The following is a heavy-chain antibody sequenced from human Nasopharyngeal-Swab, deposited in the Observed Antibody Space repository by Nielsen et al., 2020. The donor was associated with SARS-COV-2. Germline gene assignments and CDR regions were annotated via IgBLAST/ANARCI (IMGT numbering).Heavy chain of an antibody. CDR3: ARGYCSSTSCYVRGNYFDY. Sequence: SVKVSCKASGYTFTSYYMHWVRQAPGQGLEWMGIINPSGGSTSHAQKFQGRVTMTRDTSTSTVYMELSSLRSEDTAVYYCARGYCSSTSCYVRGNYFDYWGQGTLVTVSS. J-gene: IGHJ4*02. CDR1: GYTFTSYY. CDR2: INPSGGST. V-gene: IGHV1-46*01. D-gene: IGHD2-2*01.